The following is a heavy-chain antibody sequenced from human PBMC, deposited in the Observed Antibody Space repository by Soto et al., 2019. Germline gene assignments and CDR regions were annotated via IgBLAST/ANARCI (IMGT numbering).Heavy chain of an antibody. V-gene: IGHV4-34*01. CDR2: INHSGST. CDR3: ERGKIGGTYYYGSGSIGYFDY. Sequence: PSVTLCLTCAVYGGYFIGYCWSWIRKPPGKGLEWIGEINHSGSTNYNPSLKSRVTISVDTSKNQFSLKLSSVTAADTAVYYCERGKIGGTYYYGSGSIGYFDYWGQGTLVTVS. CDR1: GGYFIGYC. D-gene: IGHD3-10*01. J-gene: IGHJ4*02.